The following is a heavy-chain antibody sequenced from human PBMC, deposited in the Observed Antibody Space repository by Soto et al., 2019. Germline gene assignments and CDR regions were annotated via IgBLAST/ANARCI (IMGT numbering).Heavy chain of an antibody. Sequence: QVQLVESGGGVVQPGGSLRLSCAASGFTFSSFGMHWVRQTPGKGLEWGALISYDGNNKYYGDSVRGRFTISRDNSKNTLYLQMNSLRPDDTAVYYCAKRQQWLVPNYYYVMDVWGQGTTVTVSS. CDR2: ISYDGNNK. D-gene: IGHD6-19*01. CDR3: AKRQQWLVPNYYYVMDV. J-gene: IGHJ6*02. V-gene: IGHV3-30*18. CDR1: GFTFSSFG.